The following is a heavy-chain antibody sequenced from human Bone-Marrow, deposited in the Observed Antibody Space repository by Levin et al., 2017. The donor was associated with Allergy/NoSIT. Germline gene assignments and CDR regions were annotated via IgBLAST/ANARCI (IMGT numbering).Heavy chain of an antibody. CDR2: IYYSGST. D-gene: IGHD2-2*01. CDR1: GGSVSSGSYY. V-gene: IGHV4-61*01. J-gene: IGHJ2*01. Sequence: GSLRLSCTVSGGSVSSGSYYWSWIRQPPGKGLEWIGYIYYSGSTNYNPSLKSRVTISVDTSKNQFSLKLSSVTAADTAVYYCARAQIGYCSSTSCYPIGYFDLWGRGTLVTVSS. CDR3: ARAQIGYCSSTSCYPIGYFDL.